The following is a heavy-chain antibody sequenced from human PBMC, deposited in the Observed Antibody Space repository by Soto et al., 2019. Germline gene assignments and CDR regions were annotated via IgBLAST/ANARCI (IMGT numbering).Heavy chain of an antibody. Sequence: EVQLVESGGGLVQPGGSLKLSCAASGFTFSGSAMHWVRQASGKGLEWVGRIRSKANSYATAYAASVKGRFTISRDDSKNTAYLQMNSLKTEDTAVYYCGYGDGAFYIWGQGTMVTVSS. CDR3: GYGDGAFYI. V-gene: IGHV3-73*01. D-gene: IGHD4-17*01. J-gene: IGHJ3*02. CDR2: IRSKANSYAT. CDR1: GFTFSGSA.